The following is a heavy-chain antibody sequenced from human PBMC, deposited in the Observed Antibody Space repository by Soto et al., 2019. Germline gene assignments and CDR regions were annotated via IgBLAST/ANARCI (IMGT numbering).Heavy chain of an antibody. CDR3: ARWGYGDAQN. Sequence: SETLSLTCAVYGGSFSGYYWSWIRQPPGKGLEWIGEINHSGSTNYNPSLKSRVTISVDTSKNQFSLKLSSVTAADTAVYYCARWGYGDAQNWGQGTLVTVSS. J-gene: IGHJ4*02. V-gene: IGHV4-34*01. CDR2: INHSGST. D-gene: IGHD4-17*01. CDR1: GGSFSGYY.